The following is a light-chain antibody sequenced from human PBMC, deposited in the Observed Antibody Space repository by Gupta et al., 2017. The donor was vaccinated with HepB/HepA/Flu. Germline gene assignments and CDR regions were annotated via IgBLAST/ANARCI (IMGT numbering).Light chain of an antibody. CDR1: QNLTSN. CDR2: GAS. Sequence: EILMTHSPATLSGSPGERATLSCRASQNLTSNLAWYQQKPGQAPRLLISGASTRATGIPARFSGSGCGTEFTLTISSLQSEDFAVYYCQQYNKWPPITFGQGTRLGIK. CDR3: QQYNKWPPIT. V-gene: IGKV3-15*01. J-gene: IGKJ5*01.